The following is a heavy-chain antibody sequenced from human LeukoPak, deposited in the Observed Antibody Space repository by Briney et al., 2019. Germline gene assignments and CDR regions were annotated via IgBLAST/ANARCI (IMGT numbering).Heavy chain of an antibody. V-gene: IGHV3-23*01. CDR2: ISGSGGST. D-gene: IGHD6-19*01. CDR3: AKDLAVADYYFDY. J-gene: IGHJ4*02. Sequence: GGSLRLSCVASGFTFSSDAMHWVRQAPGKGLEWVSAISGSGGSTYYADSVKGRFTISRDNSKNTLYLQMNSLRAEDTAVYYCAKDLAVADYYFDYWGQGTLVTVSS. CDR1: GFTFSSDA.